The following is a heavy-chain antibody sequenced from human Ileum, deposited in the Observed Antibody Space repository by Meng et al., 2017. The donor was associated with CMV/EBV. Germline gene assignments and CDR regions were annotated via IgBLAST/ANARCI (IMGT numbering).Heavy chain of an antibody. V-gene: IGHV3-33*06. J-gene: IGHJ6*02. CDR1: GFSFSSYG. Sequence: GESLKISCAASGFSFSSYGIHWVRQAPGKGLEWVALIWDDGSTEWYAESVKGRFTVSRDNSRNTVDLQMNSLRGEDTALYYCAKEAIVGGRYYDFGMDVWGQGTTVTVSS. CDR3: AKEAIVGGRYYDFGMDV. CDR2: IWDDGSTE. D-gene: IGHD2-21*01.